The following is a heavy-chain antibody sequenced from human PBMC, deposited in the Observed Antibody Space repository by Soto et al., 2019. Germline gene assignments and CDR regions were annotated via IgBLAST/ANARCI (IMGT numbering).Heavy chain of an antibody. D-gene: IGHD6-19*01. Sequence: QVQLVESGGGGVQPGRSLRLTCAASGFAFKSYGMHWVRQAPGRGLEWVAAISYDGGHMYYADSVKGRFTISRDNSKTTLSLQINSLSPEDTAVYYCAKGSGQWLGSWFDHWGQGTLVTVSS. CDR1: GFAFKSYG. V-gene: IGHV3-30*18. J-gene: IGHJ5*02. CDR3: AKGSGQWLGSWFDH. CDR2: ISYDGGHM.